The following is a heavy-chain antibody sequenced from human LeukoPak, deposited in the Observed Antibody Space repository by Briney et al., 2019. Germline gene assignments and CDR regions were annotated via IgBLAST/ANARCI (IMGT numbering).Heavy chain of an antibody. J-gene: IGHJ5*02. CDR1: GGSISGSRYY. Sequence: SETLSLTCTVSGGSISGSRYYWGWIRQPPGKGLEWIGSIYYSGSTYYNPSLKSRVTISVDTSKNQFSLKLSSVTAADTAVYYCARSLSLGGLRGWFDPWGQGTLVTVSS. D-gene: IGHD5/OR15-5a*01. CDR3: ARSLSLGGLRGWFDP. CDR2: IYYSGST. V-gene: IGHV4-39*07.